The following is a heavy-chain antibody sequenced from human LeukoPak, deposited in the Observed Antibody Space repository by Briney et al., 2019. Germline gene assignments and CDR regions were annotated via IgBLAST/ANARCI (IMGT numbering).Heavy chain of an antibody. D-gene: IGHD6-6*01. CDR2: INHSGST. CDR3: ARTGGYSSSSAGY. Sequence: KPSETLSLTCAVYGGSFSGYYWSWIRQPPGKGLEWIGEINHSGSTNYNPSLKSRVTISVDTSKNQFSLKLSSVTAADTAVYYCARTGGYSSSSAGYWGQGTLVTVSS. CDR1: GGSFSGYY. J-gene: IGHJ4*02. V-gene: IGHV4-34*01.